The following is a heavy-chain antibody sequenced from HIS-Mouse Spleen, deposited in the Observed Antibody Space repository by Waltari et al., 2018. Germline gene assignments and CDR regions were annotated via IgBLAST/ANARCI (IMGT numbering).Heavy chain of an antibody. CDR2: IIPIFGTA. V-gene: IGHV1-69*01. Sequence: QVQLVQSGAEVKKPGSSVKVSCKASGGTFSSYAISWVRQAPGKGLEWRGGIIPIFGTANYAQKFQGRVTITADESTSTAYMELSSLRSEDTAVYYCARDLRTELGIGADAFDIWGQGTMVTVSS. D-gene: IGHD7-27*01. CDR3: ARDLRTELGIGADAFDI. CDR1: GGTFSSYA. J-gene: IGHJ3*02.